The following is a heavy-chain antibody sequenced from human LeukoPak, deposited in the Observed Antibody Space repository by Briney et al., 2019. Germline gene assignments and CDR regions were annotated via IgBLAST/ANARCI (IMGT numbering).Heavy chain of an antibody. Sequence: ASVTVSCKASGYTFTSYGISWVRQAPGQGLEWMGWVSAYNGNTNYDQKLQGRVTMTTDTSTSTAYMELRSLRSDDTAVYYCAREALSWQLVPYYYYGMDVWGQGTTVTVSS. CDR2: VSAYNGNT. CDR3: AREALSWQLVPYYYYGMDV. J-gene: IGHJ6*02. D-gene: IGHD6-13*01. V-gene: IGHV1-18*01. CDR1: GYTFTSYG.